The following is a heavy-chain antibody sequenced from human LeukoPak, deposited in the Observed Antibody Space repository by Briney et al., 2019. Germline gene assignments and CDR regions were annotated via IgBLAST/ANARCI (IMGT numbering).Heavy chain of an antibody. V-gene: IGHV4-34*01. CDR2: INHSGST. CDR1: GGSFSGYY. Sequence: ETLSLTCAVYGGSFSGYYWSWIRQPPGKGLEWIGEINHSGSTNYNPSLKSRVTISVDTSKNQFSLKLSSVTAADTAVYYCARGAGPGCNFDYWRQGTLVTVSS. D-gene: IGHD6-19*01. CDR3: ARGAGPGCNFDY. J-gene: IGHJ4*02.